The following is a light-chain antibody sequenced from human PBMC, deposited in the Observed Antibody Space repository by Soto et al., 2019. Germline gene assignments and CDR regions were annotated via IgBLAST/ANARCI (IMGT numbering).Light chain of an antibody. CDR3: SSYAGSDNYV. Sequence: QSALTQPPSASGSPGQSVTISCTGTSSDVGGYNSVSWYQHLPGKAPKLMIYEVSQRPSGVPDRFSGSKSANTASLTVSRLQAEDEADYYCSSYAGSDNYVFGTGTKLTVL. CDR1: SSDVGGYNS. J-gene: IGLJ1*01. CDR2: EVS. V-gene: IGLV2-8*01.